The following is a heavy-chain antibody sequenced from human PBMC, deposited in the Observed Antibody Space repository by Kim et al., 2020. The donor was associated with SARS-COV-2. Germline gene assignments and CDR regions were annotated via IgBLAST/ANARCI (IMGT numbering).Heavy chain of an antibody. CDR3: ARGGIAVAGPRSYFDY. J-gene: IGHJ4*02. V-gene: IGHV1-3*01. D-gene: IGHD6-19*01. Sequence: KFQGRVTITRDTSASTAYMELSSLRSEDTAVYYCARGGIAVAGPRSYFDYWGQGTLVTVSS.